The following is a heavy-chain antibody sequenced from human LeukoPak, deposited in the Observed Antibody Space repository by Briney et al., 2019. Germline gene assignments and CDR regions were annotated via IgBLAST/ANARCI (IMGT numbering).Heavy chain of an antibody. CDR1: GGSISSYY. CDR3: ARDSGWLQPFDY. Sequence: SETLSLTCTVSGGSISSYYWSWIRQPPGKGLEWIGYIYYSGSTNYNPSLKSRVTISVDTSKNQFSLKLSSVTAADTAVYYCARDSGWLQPFDYWGQGTLVTVSS. J-gene: IGHJ4*02. CDR2: IYYSGST. D-gene: IGHD5-24*01. V-gene: IGHV4-59*12.